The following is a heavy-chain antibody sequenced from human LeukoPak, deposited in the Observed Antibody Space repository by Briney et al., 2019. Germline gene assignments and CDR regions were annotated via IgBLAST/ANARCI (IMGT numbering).Heavy chain of an antibody. Sequence: SETLSLTCAVYGGSFSGYYWTWIRQTPGKGLEWIGEMNPSGSNNYNPSLKSRVTISVDTSKNQFSLKLSSVTAADTAVYYCARGRQDVTMIVVVMTAVSYYLDVWGKGTTVTVS. CDR1: GGSFSGYY. D-gene: IGHD3-22*01. J-gene: IGHJ6*03. CDR2: MNPSGSN. V-gene: IGHV4-34*01. CDR3: ARGRQDVTMIVVVMTAVSYYLDV.